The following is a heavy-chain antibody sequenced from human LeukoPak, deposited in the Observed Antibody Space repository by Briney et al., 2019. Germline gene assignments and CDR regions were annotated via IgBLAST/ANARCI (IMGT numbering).Heavy chain of an antibody. V-gene: IGHV3-21*01. CDR1: GFTFSSYS. CDR3: ARGMLRYFDWLSTLSDY. J-gene: IGHJ4*02. Sequence: GGSLRLSCAASGFTFSSYSMNWVRQAPGKGLEWVSSISSSSSYIYYADSVKGRFTISRDNAKNSLYLQMNSLRAEDTAVYYCARGMLRYFDWLSTLSDYWGQGTLVTVSS. CDR2: ISSSSSYI. D-gene: IGHD3-9*01.